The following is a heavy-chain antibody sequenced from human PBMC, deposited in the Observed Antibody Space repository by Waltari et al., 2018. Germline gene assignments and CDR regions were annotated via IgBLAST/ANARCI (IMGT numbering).Heavy chain of an antibody. CDR1: GFTFSSYW. CDR2: IKQDGSEK. D-gene: IGHD4-17*01. V-gene: IGHV3-7*01. Sequence: EVQLVESGGGLVQPGGSLRLSCAASGFTFSSYWMSWVRQAPGKGLDGVANIKQDGSEKYYVDSVKGRFTISRDNAKNSLYLQMNSLRAEDTAVYYCGRDVYGDYVGGGGGAFDIWGQGTMVTVSS. J-gene: IGHJ3*02. CDR3: GRDVYGDYVGGGGGAFDI.